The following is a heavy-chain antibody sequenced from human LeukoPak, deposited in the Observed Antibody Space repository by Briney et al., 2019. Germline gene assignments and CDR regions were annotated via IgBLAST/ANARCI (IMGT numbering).Heavy chain of an antibody. CDR1: GGSLTNYY. J-gene: IGHJ4*02. CDR2: IYYSGST. D-gene: IGHD1-26*01. CDR3: ARDQGATGAYFDY. Sequence: SETLSLTCTVSGGSLTNYYWSWIRQPPGKGLECIGYIYYSGSTYYNPSLKSRVTISVDTSKNQFSLKLSSVAAADTAVYYCARDQGATGAYFDYWGQGTLVTVSS. V-gene: IGHV4-59*12.